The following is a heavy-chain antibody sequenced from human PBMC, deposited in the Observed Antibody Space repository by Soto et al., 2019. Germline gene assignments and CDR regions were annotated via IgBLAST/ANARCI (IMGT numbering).Heavy chain of an antibody. J-gene: IGHJ4*02. CDR2: SIPIFDTT. CDR3: ARARILVSVTLHENYFDS. D-gene: IGHD2-21*02. CDR1: GGTFSNSG. Sequence: QLHLVQSGAEVKTPGSSLKVSCKASGGTFSNSGISWVRQAPGQGLEWMGGSIPIFDTTNYALKLQGRSPIIADESTNTVYMELINLRSADTGVYYCARARILVSVTLHENYFDSWGQGTLVTLSS. V-gene: IGHV1-69*01.